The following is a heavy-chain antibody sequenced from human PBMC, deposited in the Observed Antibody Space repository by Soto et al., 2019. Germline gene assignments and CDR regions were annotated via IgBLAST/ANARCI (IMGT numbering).Heavy chain of an antibody. D-gene: IGHD2-2*01. CDR3: ATPAGLAPAHYYGMDV. CDR1: GFNISNYG. V-gene: IGHV3-30*03. J-gene: IGHJ6*02. CDR2: ISYDGSNK. Sequence: QVQLVESGGGVVQPGRSLRLSCAASGFNISNYGFHWGRQAPGKGLEWVAVISYDGSNKYYAGFVKGRFTISRDNSKNTLYLQMNSLGAEDTAVFYCATPAGLAPAHYYGMDVWGQGTTVTVSS.